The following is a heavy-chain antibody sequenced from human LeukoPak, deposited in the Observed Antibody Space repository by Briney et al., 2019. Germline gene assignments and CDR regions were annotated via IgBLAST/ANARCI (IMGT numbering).Heavy chain of an antibody. V-gene: IGHV3-23*01. J-gene: IGHJ6*03. CDR3: ARDEAAYGSGSSYMDV. D-gene: IGHD3-10*01. CDR1: GFTFSTFA. CDR2: IFPSGGEI. Sequence: PGGSLRLSCAASGFTFSTFAMIWVRQPPGKGPEWVSRIFPSGGEIHYADSVRGRFTISRDNSKSTLSLQMNSLRAEDTAVYYCARDEAAYGSGSSYMDVWGKGTTVTVSS.